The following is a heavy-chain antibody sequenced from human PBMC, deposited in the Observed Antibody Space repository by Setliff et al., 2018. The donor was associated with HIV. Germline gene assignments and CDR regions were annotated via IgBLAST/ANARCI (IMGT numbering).Heavy chain of an antibody. V-gene: IGHV1-69*13. CDR2: IIPPVGAA. CDR1: GDTFRNYA. CDR3: ASPNVGCSGGTCYSGSAFDY. Sequence: SVKVSCKVSGDTFRNYALNWVRQAPGQGLEWMGGIIPPVGAAVYAQNSQGRVTITADESTSTAYMELRTLRSEDTAIYYCASPNVGCSGGTCYSGSAFDYRGQGSQVTVSS. J-gene: IGHJ4*02. D-gene: IGHD2-15*01.